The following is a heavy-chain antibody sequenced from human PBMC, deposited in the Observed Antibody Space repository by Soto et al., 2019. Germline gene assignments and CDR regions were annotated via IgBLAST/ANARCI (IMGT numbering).Heavy chain of an antibody. Sequence: SETLSLTCTVSGGSISSSSYYWGWIRQPPGKGLEWIGSIYYSGSTYYNPSLKSRVTISVDTSKNQFSLKLSSVTAEDTAVYYCARDERVLLWFGESLKGAFDIWGQGTMVT. V-gene: IGHV4-39*02. CDR3: ARDERVLLWFGESLKGAFDI. CDR2: IYYSGST. CDR1: GGSISSSSYY. J-gene: IGHJ3*02. D-gene: IGHD3-10*01.